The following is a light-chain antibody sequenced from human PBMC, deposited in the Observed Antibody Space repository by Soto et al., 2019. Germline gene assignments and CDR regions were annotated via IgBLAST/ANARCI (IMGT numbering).Light chain of an antibody. CDR2: WAS. V-gene: IGKV4-1*01. J-gene: IGKJ1*01. CDR3: LQYYTTPEA. CDR1: QSILYSSNNKNY. Sequence: DIVMTQSPDSLAVSLGERATINCKSSQSILYSSNNKNYLAWYQQKPGQRPKLLIYWASTRESGVPDRFSGSGSGTDFTLNISTLQAEDAAVYYCLQYYTTPEAFGQGTKVEIK.